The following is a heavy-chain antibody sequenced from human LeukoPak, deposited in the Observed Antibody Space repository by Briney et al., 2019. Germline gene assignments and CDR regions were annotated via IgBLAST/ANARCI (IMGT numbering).Heavy chain of an antibody. V-gene: IGHV4-59*08. Sequence: SETLSLTCSVSDDSITMYYWTWIRQPPGKGLEWIGYVDHTGITNFSPSLNGRVSISRDTTKNLFSLRVRSVTAADTAVYYCARLEGTVRGAINYYYYYMDVWGKGTTVTISS. CDR1: DDSITMYY. J-gene: IGHJ6*03. CDR3: ARLEGTVRGAINYYYYYMDV. D-gene: IGHD3-10*01. CDR2: VDHTGIT.